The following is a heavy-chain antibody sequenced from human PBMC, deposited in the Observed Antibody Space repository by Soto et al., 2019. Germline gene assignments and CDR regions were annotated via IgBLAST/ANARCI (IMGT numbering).Heavy chain of an antibody. D-gene: IGHD3-10*01. Sequence: QVQLVESGGGVVQPGRSLRLSCAASGFTFSSYGMHWVRQAPGKGLEWVAVIWYDGSNKYYADSVKGRFTISRDNSKNTLYLKMNSLRAEDTAVYYCASGMVRGVIGYYYYYGMDVWGQGTTVTVSS. CDR1: GFTFSSYG. CDR3: ASGMVRGVIGYYYYYGMDV. J-gene: IGHJ6*02. CDR2: IWYDGSNK. V-gene: IGHV3-33*01.